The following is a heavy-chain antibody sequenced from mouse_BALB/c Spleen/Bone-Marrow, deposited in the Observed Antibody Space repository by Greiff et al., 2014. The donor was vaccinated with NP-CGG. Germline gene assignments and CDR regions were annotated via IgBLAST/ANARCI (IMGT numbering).Heavy chain of an antibody. CDR3: ARRGYGLYAMDY. J-gene: IGHJ4*01. V-gene: IGHV5-9-3*01. Sequence: EVQGVESGGGLVKPGGSLKLSCAASGFTFSSYAMSWVRQTPEKRLEWVATINSGGSYSYCPDSVKGRFTISRDNAKNTLYVQMSSLRSEDTAMYYCARRGYGLYAMDYWGQGTSVTVSS. D-gene: IGHD1-1*01. CDR1: GFTFSSYA. CDR2: INSGGSYS.